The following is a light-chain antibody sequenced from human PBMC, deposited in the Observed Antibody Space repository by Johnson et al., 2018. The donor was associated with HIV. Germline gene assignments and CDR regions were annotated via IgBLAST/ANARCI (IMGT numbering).Light chain of an antibody. CDR3: GTWDSSLSAYV. J-gene: IGLJ1*01. CDR2: ENN. CDR1: SSNIGNNS. V-gene: IGLV1-51*02. Sequence: QSVLTQPPSVSAAPGQKVTISCSGSSSNIGNNSVSWYQQVPGTAPKLLIYENNKRPSGIPDRFYGSKSGTSATLGITGLQTGDAADYYCGTWDSSLSAYVFGTGTKVTVL.